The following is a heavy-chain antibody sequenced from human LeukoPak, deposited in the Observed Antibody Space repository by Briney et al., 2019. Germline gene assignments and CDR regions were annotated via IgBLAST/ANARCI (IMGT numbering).Heavy chain of an antibody. CDR1: GFTFSSYA. J-gene: IGHJ6*03. V-gene: IGHV3-64*01. CDR2: ISSNGGST. D-gene: IGHD6-13*01. CDR3: ARRVAAAGTKSGYMDV. Sequence: GGSLRLSCAASGFTFSSYAMHWVRQAPGKGLEYVSAISSNGGSTYYANSVKGRFTISGDNSKNTLYLQMGSLRAEDMAVYYCARRVAAAGTKSGYMDVWGKGTTVTVSS.